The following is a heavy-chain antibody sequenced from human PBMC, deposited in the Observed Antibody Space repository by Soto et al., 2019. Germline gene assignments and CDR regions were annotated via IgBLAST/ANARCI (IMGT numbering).Heavy chain of an antibody. J-gene: IGHJ4*02. D-gene: IGHD6-19*01. V-gene: IGHV5-51*03. Sequence: PGESLKISCQGSGYSFTNYWIGWMRQMPGKGLEYMGIINPGDSESRYSPSFKGQVTTSADKSISTAYLQWSSLKASDTAIYYCARLLAVAGSWDDWAQGTLVTVSS. CDR1: GYSFTNYW. CDR3: ARLLAVAGSWDD. CDR2: INPGDSES.